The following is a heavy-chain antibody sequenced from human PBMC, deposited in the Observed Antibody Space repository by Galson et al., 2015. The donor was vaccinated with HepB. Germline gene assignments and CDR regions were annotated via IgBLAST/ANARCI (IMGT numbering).Heavy chain of an antibody. V-gene: IGHV3-30*04. Sequence: SLRLSCAASGFTFSSYAMHWVRQAPGKGLEWVAVISYDGSNKYYADSVKGRFTISRDNSKNTLYLQMNSLRAEDTAVYYCARSYGSGSYLSLTTNWGQGTLVTVSS. J-gene: IGHJ4*02. CDR1: GFTFSSYA. D-gene: IGHD3-10*01. CDR3: ARSYGSGSYLSLTTN. CDR2: ISYDGSNK.